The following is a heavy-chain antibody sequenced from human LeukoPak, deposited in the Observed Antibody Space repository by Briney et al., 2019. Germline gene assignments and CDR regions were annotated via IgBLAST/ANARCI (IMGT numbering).Heavy chain of an antibody. V-gene: IGHV4-59*01. CDR3: ARVSSWGYYFDY. D-gene: IGHD7-27*01. CDR1: DGSISSYY. Sequence: SETLSLTCTVSDGSISSYYWSWIRQPPGKGLEWIGYIYYSGSSNYNPSLTSRVTISVDTSKNQFSLRLSSVTAADTAVYYCARVSSWGYYFDYWGQGTLVTVSS. J-gene: IGHJ4*02. CDR2: IYYSGSS.